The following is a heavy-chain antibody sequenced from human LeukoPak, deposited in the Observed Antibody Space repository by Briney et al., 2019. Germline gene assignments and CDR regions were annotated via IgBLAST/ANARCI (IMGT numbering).Heavy chain of an antibody. V-gene: IGHV3-48*03. D-gene: IGHD6-19*01. Sequence: GGSLRLSCAASGFTFSSYEMNWIRQAPGKGLEWVSYISSSGSSIYYADSVKGRFTISRDNAKNSLYLQMNSLRAEDTAVYYCASAHITMAGSIDYWGQGTLVTVSS. CDR3: ASAHITMAGSIDY. CDR2: ISSSGSSI. J-gene: IGHJ4*02. CDR1: GFTFSSYE.